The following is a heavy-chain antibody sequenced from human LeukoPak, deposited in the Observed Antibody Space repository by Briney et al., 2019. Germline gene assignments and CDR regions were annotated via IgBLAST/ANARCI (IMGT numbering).Heavy chain of an antibody. J-gene: IGHJ4*02. Sequence: PSEPLSLTCSVSGGSITSHYWSWIRQPPGKGLEWLGYIYYTGETRSIPSLRSRLTMSIDTSKNQVSLTLSFVTAAHTAVYYCANSPPGDYGVGNWGWGNGATVSA. CDR3: ANSPPGDYGVGN. CDR2: IYYTGET. V-gene: IGHV4-59*08. D-gene: IGHD3-16*01. CDR1: GGSITSHY.